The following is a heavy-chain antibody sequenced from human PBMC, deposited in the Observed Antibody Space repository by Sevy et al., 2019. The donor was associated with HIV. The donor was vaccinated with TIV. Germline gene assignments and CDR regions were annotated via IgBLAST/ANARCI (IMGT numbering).Heavy chain of an antibody. CDR1: GFIFSSFG. CDR2: IRYKGSDK. Sequence: GGSLRLSCAASGFIFSSFGMHWVRQAPGKGLEWVAFIRYKGSDKYYADAVKGRYTISRDNSKNTVYLQMSSLRAEDTAVYYCAKDYSTGWYGYYYGMDVRGHGTTVTVSS. V-gene: IGHV3-30*02. J-gene: IGHJ6*02. CDR3: AKDYSTGWYGYYYGMDV. D-gene: IGHD6-19*01.